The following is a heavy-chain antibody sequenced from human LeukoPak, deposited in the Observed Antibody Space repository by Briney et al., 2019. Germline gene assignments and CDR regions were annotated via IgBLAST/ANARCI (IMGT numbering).Heavy chain of an antibody. J-gene: IGHJ4*02. CDR3: ARENDYVWGSNRHNHYFDY. D-gene: IGHD3-16*02. CDR2: TYYRYKWYK. V-gene: IGHV6-1*01. CDR1: GYSVSSNSAA. Sequence: SHTVSLTCAISGYSVSSNSAAWIWMGQSPSRDLEWLGRTYYRYKWYKDYAVSVKSRITINSDTSKNQFSVQLNSVTPEDTAVYYCARENDYVWGSNRHNHYFDYWGQGTLVTVSS.